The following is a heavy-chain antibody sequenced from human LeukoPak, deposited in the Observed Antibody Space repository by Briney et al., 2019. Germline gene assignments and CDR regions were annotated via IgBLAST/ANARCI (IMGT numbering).Heavy chain of an antibody. Sequence: SETLSLPPTESGGSISPHSWSWFRQPPGQGLEWIGYVFYTGSTNYNPSLKSRLTMSVDTSKNQVSLLLTSVTAADTAVYYRARGLPDPDASGQGTTIAVSS. J-gene: IGHJ3*01. CDR3: ARGLPDPDA. D-gene: IGHD2-15*01. V-gene: IGHV4-59*11. CDR2: VFYTGST. CDR1: GGSISPHS.